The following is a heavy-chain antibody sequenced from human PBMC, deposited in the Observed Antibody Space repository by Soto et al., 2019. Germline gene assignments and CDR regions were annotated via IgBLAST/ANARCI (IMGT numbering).Heavy chain of an antibody. CDR1: GFTFSNAW. Sequence: EVQLVESGGGLVKPGGSLRLSCAGSGFTFSNAWMSWVRRAPGKGLEWVGRIKSDAYGGAIDYAAPVKVRFTIARDDSKNTLFLQMNNLRAEATAFYSCTTTKVRLERPTNDSWGQGTLVIVSS. D-gene: IGHD1-1*01. J-gene: IGHJ4*02. V-gene: IGHV3-15*01. CDR2: IKSDAYGGAI. CDR3: TTTKVRLERPTNDS.